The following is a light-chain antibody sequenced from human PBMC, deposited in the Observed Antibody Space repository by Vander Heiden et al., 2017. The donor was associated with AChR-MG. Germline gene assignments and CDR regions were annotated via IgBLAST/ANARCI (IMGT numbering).Light chain of an antibody. J-gene: IGLJ3*02. CDR2: DVN. CDR1: SREVGGYHS. CDR3: CSYAGTYTWV. V-gene: IGLV2-11*01. Sequence: QSALTQPCSVSGSPGQSVTISCTGTSREVGGYHSVHRHLTHPGKAPKLLIYDVNRRPSGVPNRFSGSKSGNTASLTIYGLQAEDEADYYCCSYAGTYTWVFGGGTKLTDL.